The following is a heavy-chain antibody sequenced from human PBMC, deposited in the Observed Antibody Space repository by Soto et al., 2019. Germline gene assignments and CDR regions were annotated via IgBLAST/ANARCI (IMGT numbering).Heavy chain of an antibody. CDR2: IYYSGST. V-gene: IGHV4-31*03. Sequence: QVQLQESGPGLVKPSQTLSLTCTVSGGSISSGGYYWSWIRQHPGKGLEWIGYIYYSGSTYYNPSLKSRVTISVDTSKNQFSLKLSSVTAADTAVYYCARDSLGYCSGGSCYSVGMGVWGQGTTVTVSS. J-gene: IGHJ6*02. CDR1: GGSISSGGYY. CDR3: ARDSLGYCSGGSCYSVGMGV. D-gene: IGHD2-15*01.